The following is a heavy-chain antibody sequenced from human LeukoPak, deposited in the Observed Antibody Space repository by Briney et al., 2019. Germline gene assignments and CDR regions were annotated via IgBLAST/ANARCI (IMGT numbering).Heavy chain of an antibody. CDR1: GYTFTSYG. J-gene: IGHJ5*02. Sequence: ASVTVSFKSSGYTFTSYGISWVRQAPGQGLAWMGRISAYNGNTNYAHKFQGRVTITTDTSTSTAYMELRSLRSDDTAVYYCARSTVTTFGVDWFDPWGQGTLVTVSS. CDR2: ISAYNGNT. D-gene: IGHD4-17*01. CDR3: ARSTVTTFGVDWFDP. V-gene: IGHV1-18*01.